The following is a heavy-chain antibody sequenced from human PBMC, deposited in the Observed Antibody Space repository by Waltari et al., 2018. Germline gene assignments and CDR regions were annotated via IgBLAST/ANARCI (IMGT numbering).Heavy chain of an antibody. J-gene: IGHJ4*02. CDR1: GLTFHSST. CDR3: AVGFWGSGSYIDH. Sequence: QMQLVQSGPEVKKPGTSVRVSCKASGLTFHSSTMQWVRQARGQGLEWIGWVVVCSGKTDHAQKFQERSTNTRDIATGNAYMGLRSLGFEDTANYYCAVGFWGSGSYIDHWGQGTLVTDSP. V-gene: IGHV1-58*02. CDR2: VVVCSGKT. D-gene: IGHD3-10*01.